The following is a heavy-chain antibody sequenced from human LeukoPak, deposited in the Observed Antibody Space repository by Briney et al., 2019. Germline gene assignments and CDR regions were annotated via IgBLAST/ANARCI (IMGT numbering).Heavy chain of an antibody. V-gene: IGHV5-51*01. CDR1: GYSFSYFW. J-gene: IGHJ4*02. D-gene: IGHD4/OR15-4a*01. CDR3: ARSLYGVNTWFDY. Sequence: GEALKISCKGSGYSFSYFWIVWVRQMPGQGLEWMGIIYPGDSDTRYSPSFQGQVTISADKSISTAYLQWSSLKASDTAMYYCARSLYGVNTWFDYWGQGTLVTVSS. CDR2: IYPGDSDT.